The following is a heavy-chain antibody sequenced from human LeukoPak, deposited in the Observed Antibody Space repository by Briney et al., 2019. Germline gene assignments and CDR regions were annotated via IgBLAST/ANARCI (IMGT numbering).Heavy chain of an antibody. V-gene: IGHV3-23*01. Sequence: PGGSLRLSCAASGFTFSSYAMSWVRQAPGKGLEWVSAISGSGGSTYYADSVKGRFTTSRDNAKNTLYLQMNSLRAEDAAVYYCARGGSGYCSGGSCYPFDFWGQGILVTVSS. J-gene: IGHJ4*02. D-gene: IGHD2-15*01. CDR2: ISGSGGST. CDR3: ARGGSGYCSGGSCYPFDF. CDR1: GFTFSSYA.